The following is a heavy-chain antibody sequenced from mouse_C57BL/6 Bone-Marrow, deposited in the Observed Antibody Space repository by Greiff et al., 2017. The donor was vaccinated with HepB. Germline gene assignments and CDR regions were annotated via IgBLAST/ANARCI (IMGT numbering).Heavy chain of an antibody. CDR1: GYTFTSYW. V-gene: IGHV1-64*01. Sequence: QVQLQQPGAELVKPGASVKLSCKASGYTFTSYWMHWVKQRPGQGLEWIGMIHPNSGSTNYNEKFKSKATLTVDKSSSTAYMQLSSLTSEDSAVYYCAVYYYGSSCRVWGQGTTLTVSS. CDR2: IHPNSGST. D-gene: IGHD1-1*01. J-gene: IGHJ2*01. CDR3: AVYYYGSSCRV.